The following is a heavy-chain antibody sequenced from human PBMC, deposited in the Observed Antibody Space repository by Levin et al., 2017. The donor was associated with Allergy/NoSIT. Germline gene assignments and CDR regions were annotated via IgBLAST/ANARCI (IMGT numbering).Heavy chain of an antibody. Sequence: ETLSLTCAASGFTVSSNYMSWVRQAPGKGLEWVSVIYSGGSTYYADSVKGRFTISRDNSKNTLYLQMNSLRAEDTAVYYCARDLSRITFGGATGWFDPWGQGTLVTVSS. J-gene: IGHJ5*02. V-gene: IGHV3-66*02. CDR2: IYSGGST. D-gene: IGHD3-16*01. CDR1: GFTVSSNY. CDR3: ARDLSRITFGGATGWFDP.